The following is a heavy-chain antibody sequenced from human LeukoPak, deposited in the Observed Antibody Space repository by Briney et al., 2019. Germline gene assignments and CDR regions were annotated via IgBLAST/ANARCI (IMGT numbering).Heavy chain of an antibody. Sequence: ASEKVSCKASGYTFTSYYMHWVRQAPGQGLEWMGIINPSGGSTSYAQKFQGRVTMTRDTSASTVYMELSSLRSEDTAVYYCAREGRITMVLDPWGQGTLVTVSS. D-gene: IGHD3-10*01. V-gene: IGHV1-46*01. CDR2: INPSGGST. CDR1: GYTFTSYY. J-gene: IGHJ5*02. CDR3: AREGRITMVLDP.